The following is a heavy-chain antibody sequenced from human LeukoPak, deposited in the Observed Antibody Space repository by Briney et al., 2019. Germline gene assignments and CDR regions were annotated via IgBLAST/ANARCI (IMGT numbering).Heavy chain of an antibody. V-gene: IGHV4-34*01. Sequence: PSETLSLTCAVYGGSFGGYYWSWIRQPPGKGLEWIGEINHSGSTNYNPSLKSRVTISVDTSKNQFSLKLSSVTAADTAVYYCARGRSGGSSSYGMDVWGQGTTVTVSS. CDR2: INHSGST. D-gene: IGHD2-15*01. CDR1: GGSFGGYY. CDR3: ARGRSGGSSSYGMDV. J-gene: IGHJ6*02.